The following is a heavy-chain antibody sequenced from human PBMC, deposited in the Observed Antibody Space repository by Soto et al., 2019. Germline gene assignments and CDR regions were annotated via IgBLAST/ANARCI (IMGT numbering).Heavy chain of an antibody. J-gene: IGHJ4*02. CDR2: IYYSGST. D-gene: IGHD3-9*01. CDR3: ARSYYDILTGYYTFGY. CDR1: GGSISSSGYY. Sequence: QLQLQESGPGLVKPSETLSLTCTVSGGSISSSGYYWGWIRQPPGKGLEWIGSIYYSGSTYYNPSLKSRVTISVDTSKNQFSLKLSSVTAADTAVYYCARSYYDILTGYYTFGYWGQGTLVTVSS. V-gene: IGHV4-39*01.